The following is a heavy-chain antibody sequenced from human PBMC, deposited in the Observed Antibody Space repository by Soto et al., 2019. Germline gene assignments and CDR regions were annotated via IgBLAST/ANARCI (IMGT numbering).Heavy chain of an antibody. V-gene: IGHV1-8*02. CDR2: MNPINGAT. CDR3: GRGPSSRAPGGGTADRYAIDV. CDR1: GYSFTAYY. J-gene: IGHJ6*02. D-gene: IGHD2-15*01. Sequence: GSVNVSFTACGYSFTAYYIHFVRQAPRQGLECMGWMNPINGATGNARRFQRRYSMTRNTDTGTAYLESTSLGSDDTAVHCCGRGPSSRAPGGGTADRYAIDVWGQGTMVTVSS.